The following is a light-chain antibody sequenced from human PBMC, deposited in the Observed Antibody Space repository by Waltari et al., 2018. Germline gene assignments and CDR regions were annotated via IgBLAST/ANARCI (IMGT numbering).Light chain of an antibody. CDR1: QNVRRDY. J-gene: IGKJ1*01. V-gene: IGKV3-20*01. CDR2: GAS. CDR3: QHYGSSLWT. Sequence: DSLLTPSPGTLSLTPGGRATLSCRASQNVRRDYLAWYQHKPGQAPRLLIFGASRRATGIPERFSGTGSGTDFTLTISRLEPEVFALYYCQHYGSSLWTFGQGTKVEIK.